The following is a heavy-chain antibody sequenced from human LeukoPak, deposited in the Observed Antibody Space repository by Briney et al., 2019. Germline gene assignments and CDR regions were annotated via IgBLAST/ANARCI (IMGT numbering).Heavy chain of an antibody. CDR3: ARDQGPIVGASGEDY. CDR2: ISGGGGDA. CDR1: RFTFSIFA. Sequence: GGSLRLSCADSRFTFSIFAMSWVRQAPGQGLEWVSTISGGGGDAYYADSVKGRFTISRDNSKNTLYLQMNSLRAEDTAVYYCARDQGPIVGASGEDYWGQGTLVTVSS. D-gene: IGHD1-26*01. V-gene: IGHV3-23*01. J-gene: IGHJ4*02.